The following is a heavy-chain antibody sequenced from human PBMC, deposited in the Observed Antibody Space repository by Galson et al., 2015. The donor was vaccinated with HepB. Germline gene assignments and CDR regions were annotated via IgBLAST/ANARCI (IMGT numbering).Heavy chain of an antibody. J-gene: IGHJ3*02. D-gene: IGHD4-17*01. Sequence: LSLTCTVSGGSISSYYWSWIRQPPGKGLEWIGYIYYSGSTNYNPSLKSRVTISVDTSKNQFSLKLSSVTAADTAVYYCARDHDYGDYVTNAFDIWGQGTMVTVSS. CDR3: ARDHDYGDYVTNAFDI. V-gene: IGHV4-59*01. CDR2: IYYSGST. CDR1: GGSISSYY.